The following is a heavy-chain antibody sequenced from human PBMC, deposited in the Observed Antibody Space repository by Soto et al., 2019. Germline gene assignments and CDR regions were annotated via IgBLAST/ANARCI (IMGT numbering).Heavy chain of an antibody. CDR1: GFTFSSYA. Sequence: GGSLRLSCAASGFTFSSYAMSWVRQAPGKGLEWVSAISGSGGSTYYADSVKGRFTISRDNSKNTLYLQMNSLRAEDTAVYYCAAGDMTPRAAIKTLRPFDPWGQGTLVTVSS. D-gene: IGHD2-15*01. CDR2: ISGSGGST. CDR3: AAGDMTPRAAIKTLRPFDP. J-gene: IGHJ5*02. V-gene: IGHV3-23*01.